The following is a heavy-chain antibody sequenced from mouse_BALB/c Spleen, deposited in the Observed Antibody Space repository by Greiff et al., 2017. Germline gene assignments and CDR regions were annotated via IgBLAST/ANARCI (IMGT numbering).Heavy chain of an antibody. CDR2: IDPETGGT. V-gene: IGHV1-15*01. Sequence: QFQLQQSGAELVRPGASVTLSCKASGYTFTDYEMHWVKQTPVHGLEWIGAIDPETGGTAYNQKFKGKATLTADKSSSTAYMELRSLTSEDSAVYYCTRLGTTVVADYWGQGTTLTVSS. D-gene: IGHD1-1*01. CDR3: TRLGTTVVADY. CDR1: GYTFTDYE. J-gene: IGHJ2*01.